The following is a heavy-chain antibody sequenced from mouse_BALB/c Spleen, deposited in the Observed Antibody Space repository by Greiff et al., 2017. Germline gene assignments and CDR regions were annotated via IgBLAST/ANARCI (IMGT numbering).Heavy chain of an antibody. Sequence: ESGPGILQPSQTLSLTCSFSGFSLSTSGMGVSWIRQPSGKGLEWLAHIYWDDDKRYNPSLKSRLTISKDTSRNQVFLKITSVDTADTATYYCARRPYYYGSSYGYFDVWGAGTTVTVSS. J-gene: IGHJ1*01. CDR3: ARRPYYYGSSYGYFDV. V-gene: IGHV8-12*01. CDR1: GFSLSTSGMG. CDR2: IYWDDDK. D-gene: IGHD1-1*01.